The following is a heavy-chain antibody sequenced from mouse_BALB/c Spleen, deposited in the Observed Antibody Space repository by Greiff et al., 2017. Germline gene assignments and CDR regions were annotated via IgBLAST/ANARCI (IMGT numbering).Heavy chain of an antibody. J-gene: IGHJ4*01. CDR1: GFTFSSFG. CDR3: ARWGYYETMDY. CDR2: ISSGSSTI. Sequence: EVKLMESGGGLVQPGGSRKLSCAASGFTFSSFGMHWVRQAPEKGLEWVAYISSGSSTIYYADTVKGRFNISRDNPKNTLFLQMNSLRSEETAMYYCARWGYYETMDYWGQGTSVTVSS. D-gene: IGHD1-1*01. V-gene: IGHV5-17*02.